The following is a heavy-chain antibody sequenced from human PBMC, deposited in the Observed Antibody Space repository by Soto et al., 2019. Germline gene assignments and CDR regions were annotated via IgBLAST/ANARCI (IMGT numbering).Heavy chain of an antibody. CDR3: ERQGFGPLHGLVDV. CDR1: GGSISSYY. J-gene: IGHJ6*02. CDR2: VHHSWGS. Sequence: QVQLQESGPGLVKPSETLSLACTVSGGSISSYYWSWFRQSPGTRMEWIGYVHHSWGSSYNPSLQSRVAISLDTSKSQFYLKVTAVSSTDTAVYYCERQGFGPLHGLVDVGGQGTTFTVSS. V-gene: IGHV4-59*08. D-gene: IGHD3-10*01.